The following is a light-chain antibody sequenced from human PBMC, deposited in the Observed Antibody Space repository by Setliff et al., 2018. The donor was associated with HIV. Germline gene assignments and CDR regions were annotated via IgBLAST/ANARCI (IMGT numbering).Light chain of an antibody. CDR1: NSDVGGYNY. J-gene: IGLJ1*01. CDR2: DVN. V-gene: IGLV2-14*03. CDR3: SSYTSSSTYV. Sequence: SVLAQPASVSGSPGQSITISCTGSNSDVGGYNYVSWYQKNPGTAPKLMIYDVNSRPSGVSNRFSGSKSGNTASLMISGLQAEDEADYYCSSYTSSSTYVFGTGTKVTVL.